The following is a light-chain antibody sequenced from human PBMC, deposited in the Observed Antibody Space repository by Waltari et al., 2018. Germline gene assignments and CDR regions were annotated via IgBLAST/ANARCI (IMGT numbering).Light chain of an antibody. J-gene: IGLJ1*01. CDR1: SSDVGGYNY. CDR2: DVS. CDR3: SSYTRSSTSLAV. V-gene: IGLV2-14*03. Sequence: QSALTQPASVSGSPGQSITISCTGTSSDVGGYNYVSWYQHYPGKAPKVKIYDVSTRPCRGSQLFSCSTSGSTASLPISGRQAEDEADYYCSSYTRSSTSLAVFGTGTKVTVL.